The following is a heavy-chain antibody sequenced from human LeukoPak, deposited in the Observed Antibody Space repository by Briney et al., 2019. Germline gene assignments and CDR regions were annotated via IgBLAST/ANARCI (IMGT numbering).Heavy chain of an antibody. CDR1: GYTFTSYG. D-gene: IGHD2-2*02. Sequence: KISCKGSGYTFTSYGISWVRQAPGQGLEWMGWISAYNGNSNYAQKLQGRVTMTTDTSTSTAYMERRSLRSDDTAVYYCAREHTPYYYYMDVWGKGTTVTVSS. J-gene: IGHJ6*03. V-gene: IGHV1-18*01. CDR2: ISAYNGNS. CDR3: AREHTPYYYYMDV.